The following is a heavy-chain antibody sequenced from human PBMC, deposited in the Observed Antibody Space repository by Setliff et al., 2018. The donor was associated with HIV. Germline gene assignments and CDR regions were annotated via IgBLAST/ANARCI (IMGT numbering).Heavy chain of an antibody. J-gene: IGHJ4*02. V-gene: IGHV4-59*01. CDR2: IYSNGGT. Sequence: SETLSLTCTVPGGSISAYYWSWIRQPPGKGLEYIGYIYSNGGTNYNPSLKSRVTISVDTSKNQFSLRLSSVTAADTAVYYCARGHTWNYYGGDYFGYWGQGSLVTVSS. CDR3: ARGHTWNYYGGDYFGY. D-gene: IGHD1-7*01. CDR1: GGSISAYY.